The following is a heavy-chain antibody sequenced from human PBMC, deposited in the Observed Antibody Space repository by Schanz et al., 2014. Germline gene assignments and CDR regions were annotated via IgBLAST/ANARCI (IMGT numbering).Heavy chain of an antibody. Sequence: EVQLVESGGGLIQPGGSLRLSCAASGFTVSSNYMSWVRQAPGKGLEWVAVIYSGGSTFYTDSVKGRFTISRDNSKNTLYLQMNSLIAEDTAVYYCAKCIGWYGRCAFDIWGQGTMVTVSA. CDR1: GFTVSSNY. CDR3: AKCIGWYGRCAFDI. J-gene: IGHJ3*02. CDR2: IYSGGST. D-gene: IGHD6-19*01. V-gene: IGHV3-53*01.